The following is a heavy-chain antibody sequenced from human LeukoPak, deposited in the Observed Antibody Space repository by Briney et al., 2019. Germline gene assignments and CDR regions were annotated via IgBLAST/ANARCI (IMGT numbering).Heavy chain of an antibody. CDR2: INHSGST. J-gene: IGHJ4*02. D-gene: IGHD3-10*01. V-gene: IGHV4-34*01. Sequence: SETLSLTCAVYGGSFSGYYWSWIRQPPGKGLEWIGEINHSGSTNYNPSLKSRVTISVDTSKNQFSLKLSSVTAADTAVYYCAKGVTMVRGVIIRGYYFDYWGQGTLVTVSS. CDR3: AKGVTMVRGVIIRGYYFDY. CDR1: GGSFSGYY.